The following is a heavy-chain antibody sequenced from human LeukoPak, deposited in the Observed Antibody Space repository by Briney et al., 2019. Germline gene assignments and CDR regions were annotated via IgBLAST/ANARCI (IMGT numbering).Heavy chain of an antibody. V-gene: IGHV6-1*01. CDR2: TYYRSKWYN. CDR1: GDSVSSNSAA. CDR3: ARSIDGSRWFDP. D-gene: IGHD3-9*01. J-gene: IGHJ5*02. Sequence: SQTLSLTCAISGDSVSSNSAAWNWIRQSPSRGLEWLGRTYYRSKWYNEYAVSVKSRVTINPDTFKNQFSLNVNSMTAADTAVYFCARSIDGSRWFDPWGHGTLVTVSS.